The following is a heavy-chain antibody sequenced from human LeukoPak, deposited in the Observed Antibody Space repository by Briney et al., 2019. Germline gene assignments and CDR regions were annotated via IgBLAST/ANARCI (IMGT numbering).Heavy chain of an antibody. J-gene: IGHJ4*02. Sequence: GGSLRLSCAASGFTFSSYSMNWVRQAPGKGLEWVSSISSSSSYIYYADSVKGRFTIPRDNAKNSLYLQMSSLRAEDTAVYYCARGGRGSGSYRGLIDYWGQGTLVTVSS. D-gene: IGHD1-26*01. CDR1: GFTFSSYS. CDR2: ISSSSSYI. V-gene: IGHV3-21*01. CDR3: ARGGRGSGSYRGLIDY.